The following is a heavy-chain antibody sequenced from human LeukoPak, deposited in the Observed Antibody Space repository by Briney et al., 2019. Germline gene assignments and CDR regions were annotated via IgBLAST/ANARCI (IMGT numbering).Heavy chain of an antibody. J-gene: IGHJ4*02. V-gene: IGHV3-64D*08. CDR1: GVSISSYV. CDR2: ISTKGINK. CDR3: LKDLRAASTLTASGY. D-gene: IGHD5/OR15-5a*01. Sequence: GESLTLSCSASGVSISSYVMYWVRQAPRKGLEYVSSISTKGINKYYADSVKGRFSISRDTSKNTLYLQMNSLRAEDAAVYYCLKDLRAASTLTASGYWGQGTLVTVSS.